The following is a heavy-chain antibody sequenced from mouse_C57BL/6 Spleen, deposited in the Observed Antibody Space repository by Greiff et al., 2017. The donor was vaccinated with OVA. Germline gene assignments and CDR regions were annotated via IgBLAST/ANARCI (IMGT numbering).Heavy chain of an antibody. CDR1: GYTFTSYW. CDR2: IDPSDSYT. Sequence: VQLQQPGAELVKPRASVKLSCKASGYTFTSYWMQWVKQRPGQGLEWIGEIDPSDSYTNYNQKFKGKATLTVDTSSSTAYMQLSSLTSEDSAVYYCSSLYFDYWGQGTTLTVSS. V-gene: IGHV1-50*01. J-gene: IGHJ2*01. CDR3: SSLYFDY.